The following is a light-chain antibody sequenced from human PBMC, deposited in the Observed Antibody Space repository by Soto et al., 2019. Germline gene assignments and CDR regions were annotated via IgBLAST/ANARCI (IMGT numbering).Light chain of an antibody. Sequence: QSVLAQPASVSGSPGRSITISCTGTSSDVGSYNLVSRYQQHPGKAPKLMIYEVSKRPSGVSNRFSGSKSGNTASLTISGLQAEDEADYYCCSYAGSSTSYVFGTGTKVTVL. CDR2: EVS. V-gene: IGLV2-23*02. J-gene: IGLJ1*01. CDR1: SSDVGSYNL. CDR3: CSYAGSSTSYV.